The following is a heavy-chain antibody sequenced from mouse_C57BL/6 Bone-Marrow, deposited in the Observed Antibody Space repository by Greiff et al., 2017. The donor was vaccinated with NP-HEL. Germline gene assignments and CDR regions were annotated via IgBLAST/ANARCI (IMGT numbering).Heavy chain of an antibody. Sequence: VHVKQSGAELVRPGASVKLSCTASGFNIKDYYMHWVKQRPEQGLEWIGRIDPEDGGTEYAPKFQGKATMTADKSSNTAYLQLSSLTSEDTAVYYCTTYDYDWYFDVWGTGTTVTVSS. CDR3: TTYDYDWYFDV. CDR2: IDPEDGGT. V-gene: IGHV14-1*01. CDR1: GFNIKDYY. D-gene: IGHD2-4*01. J-gene: IGHJ1*03.